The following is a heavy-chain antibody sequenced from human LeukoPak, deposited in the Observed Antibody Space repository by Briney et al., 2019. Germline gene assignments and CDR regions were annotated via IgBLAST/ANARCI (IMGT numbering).Heavy chain of an antibody. D-gene: IGHD3-3*01. J-gene: IGHJ6*03. Sequence: GGSLRLSCTASGFVFSNYWMLWVRQAPGKGLEWVSLIQSDGSGTTYTDSMKGRFIISRDNAKNTLYLQMTSLTAEDTAVYYCARRTTIFGVGYYMDVWGKGTTVTVSS. CDR3: ARRTTIFGVGYYMDV. V-gene: IGHV3-74*01. CDR2: IQSDGSGT. CDR1: GFVFSNYW.